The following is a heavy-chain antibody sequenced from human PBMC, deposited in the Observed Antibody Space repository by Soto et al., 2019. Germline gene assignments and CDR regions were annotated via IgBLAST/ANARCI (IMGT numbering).Heavy chain of an antibody. D-gene: IGHD3-9*01. Sequence: GGSLRLSCAASGFTFSSYAMSWVRQAPGKGLEWVSAISGSGGSTYYADSVKGRFTISRDNSKNTLYLQMNSLRAEDTAVYYCAKPFKXDWLSKIYYYYYMDVWGKGTTVTVSS. V-gene: IGHV3-23*01. CDR3: AKPFKXDWLSKIYYYYYMDV. CDR2: ISGSGGST. CDR1: GFTFSSYA. J-gene: IGHJ6*03.